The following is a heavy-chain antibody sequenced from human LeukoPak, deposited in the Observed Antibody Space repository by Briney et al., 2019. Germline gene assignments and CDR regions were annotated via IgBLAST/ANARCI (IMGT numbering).Heavy chain of an antibody. CDR3: ARDTPCGGY. V-gene: IGHV3-7*03. CDR2: IKQDGSEK. Sequence: GGSLRLSCVASGFTFSSYWMSWVRQAPGKGLEWVANIKQDGSEKNYVDSVKGRLTISRDNAKNSLYLQMNSLRAEDTAVYYCARDTPCGGYWGQGTLVSVSS. J-gene: IGHJ4*02. D-gene: IGHD2-21*01. CDR1: GFTFSSYW.